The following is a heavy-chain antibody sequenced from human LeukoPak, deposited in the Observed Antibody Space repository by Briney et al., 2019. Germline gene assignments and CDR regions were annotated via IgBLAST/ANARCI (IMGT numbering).Heavy chain of an antibody. Sequence: GGSLRLSCAASGFTFSSYGMHWVRQAPGKGLEWVAFIRYDGSNKYYADSVKGRFTISRDNSKNTLYLQMNSLRAEDTAVYYCARDRSYYGSGRYAFDIWGQGTMVTVSS. CDR3: ARDRSYYGSGRYAFDI. V-gene: IGHV3-30*02. CDR1: GFTFSSYG. D-gene: IGHD3-10*01. J-gene: IGHJ3*02. CDR2: IRYDGSNK.